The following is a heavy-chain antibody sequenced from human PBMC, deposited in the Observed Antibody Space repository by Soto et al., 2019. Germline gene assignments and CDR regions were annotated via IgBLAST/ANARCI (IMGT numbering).Heavy chain of an antibody. CDR2: IFYTGCT. J-gene: IGHJ4*02. D-gene: IGHD1-20*01. V-gene: IGHV4-39*01. CDR3: ATSQKGYNWNYFDH. CDR1: GGSISSSSYY. Sequence: SETLSLTCTVSGGSISSSSYYWCWIRQPPGKGPEWIGSIFYTGCTSYNPSLESRVSVSVDTSKNQFSLKVSGVSAADTAVYYCATSQKGYNWNYFDHWGQGALVTVSS.